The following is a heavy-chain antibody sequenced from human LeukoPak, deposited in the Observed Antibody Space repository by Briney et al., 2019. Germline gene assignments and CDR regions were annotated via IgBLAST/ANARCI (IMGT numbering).Heavy chain of an antibody. CDR1: GGSIITRSYY. Sequence: SETLPLTCTVSGGSIITRSYYWGWIRRPPGKGLEWLGTISDTGSTYYNPSLKSRVTMSVDTSKKQFSLRLSSVTAADTAVYYCARHYGPWGQGTLVTVSS. J-gene: IGHJ5*02. CDR2: ISDTGST. V-gene: IGHV4-39*01. CDR3: ARHYGP. D-gene: IGHD3-10*01.